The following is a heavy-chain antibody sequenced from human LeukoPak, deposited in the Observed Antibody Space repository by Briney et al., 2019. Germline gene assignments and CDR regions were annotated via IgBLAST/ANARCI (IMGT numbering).Heavy chain of an antibody. V-gene: IGHV3-49*04. CDR2: IRSKAYGGTT. J-gene: IGHJ4*02. D-gene: IGHD6-19*01. CDR1: GFTFGDYA. CDR3: ARSFSSGWSYDY. Sequence: GGSLRLSCTASGFTFGDYAMSWVRQAPGKGLEWVGFIRSKAYGGTTECAASVKGRFTISRDDSKSIAYLQMNSLKTEDTAVYYCARSFSSGWSYDYWGQGTLVTVSS.